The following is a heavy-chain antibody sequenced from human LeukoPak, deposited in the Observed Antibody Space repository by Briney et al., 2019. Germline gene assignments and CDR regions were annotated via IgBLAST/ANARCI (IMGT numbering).Heavy chain of an antibody. CDR2: ISGSGGST. D-gene: IGHD3-10*01. Sequence: GGSLRLSCAASGFTFSSYAMSWVRQAPGKRLEWVSAISGSGGSTYYADSVKGRFTISRDNSKNTLYLQMNSLRAEDTAVYYCAKGYGAGFGSGTTNYYYYGMDVWGQGTTVTVSS. CDR1: GFTFSSYA. J-gene: IGHJ6*02. CDR3: AKGYGAGFGSGTTNYYYYGMDV. V-gene: IGHV3-23*01.